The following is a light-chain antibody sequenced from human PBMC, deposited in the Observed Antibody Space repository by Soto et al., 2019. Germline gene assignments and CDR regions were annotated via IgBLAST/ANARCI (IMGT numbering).Light chain of an antibody. CDR3: QQRSNWPPGT. CDR2: DAS. Sequence: EIVLTQSPATLSLSPGERATLSCRASQSVSSYLAWYQQKPGQAPRLLIYDASNRATGIPARFSSSGSGTDFTLTISSLEPEDFAVYYCQQRSNWPPGTFGPGTKVDIK. CDR1: QSVSSY. V-gene: IGKV3-11*01. J-gene: IGKJ3*01.